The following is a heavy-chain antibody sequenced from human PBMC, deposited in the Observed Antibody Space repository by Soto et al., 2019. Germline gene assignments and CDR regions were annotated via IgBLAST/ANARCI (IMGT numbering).Heavy chain of an antibody. CDR2: IIPALGTA. Sequence: QDQLVQSGAEVKKPGSSVKVSCKASGGTFSSHTYSWVRQAPGQGLEWMGRIIPALGTATYAQKFQGRVTISAHESATTVYMELNVLRSEYAAVYYSARPDFGDYWYFDLWGRGTLVTVSS. V-gene: IGHV1-69*08. CDR3: ARPDFGDYWYFDL. CDR1: GGTFSSHT. D-gene: IGHD4-17*01. J-gene: IGHJ2*01.